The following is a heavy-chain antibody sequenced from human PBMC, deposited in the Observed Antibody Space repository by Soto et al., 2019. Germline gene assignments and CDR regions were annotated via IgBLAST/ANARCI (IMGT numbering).Heavy chain of an antibody. V-gene: IGHV3-33*01. CDR2: IWYDGSNK. Sequence: GGSLRLSCAASGFTFSSYGMHWVRQAPGKGLEWVAVIWYDGSNKYYADSVKGRFTISRDNSKNTLYLQMNSLRAEDTAVYYCARDLLARDYYDSSGYRDYWGQGTLVTVSS. J-gene: IGHJ4*02. D-gene: IGHD3-22*01. CDR1: GFTFSSYG. CDR3: ARDLLARDYYDSSGYRDY.